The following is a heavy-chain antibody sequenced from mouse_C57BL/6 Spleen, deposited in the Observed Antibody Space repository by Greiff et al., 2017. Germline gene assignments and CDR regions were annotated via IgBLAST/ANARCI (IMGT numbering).Heavy chain of an antibody. V-gene: IGHV1-18*01. CDR3: ARMRLRQIDYAMDY. CDR1: GYTFTDYN. J-gene: IGHJ4*01. Sequence: EVKLQQSGPELVKPGASVKIPCKASGYTFTDYNMDWVKQSHGKSLEWIGDINPNNGGTIYNQKFKGKATLTVDKSSSTAYMELRSLTSEDTAVYYCARMRLRQIDYAMDYWGQGTSVTVSS. CDR2: INPNNGGT. D-gene: IGHD2-4*01.